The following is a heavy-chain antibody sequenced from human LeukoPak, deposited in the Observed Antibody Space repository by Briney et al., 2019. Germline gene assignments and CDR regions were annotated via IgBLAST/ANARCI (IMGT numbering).Heavy chain of an antibody. D-gene: IGHD3-3*01. CDR2: IYHSGST. Sequence: PSETLSLTCTVSGYSISSGYYWGWIRQPPGKGLEWIGSIYHSGSTYYNPSLKSRVTISVDTSKNQFSLKLSSVTAADTAVYYCASSVLRSSARAFDIWGQGTMVTVSS. CDR1: GYSISSGYY. CDR3: ASSVLRSSARAFDI. J-gene: IGHJ3*02. V-gene: IGHV4-38-2*02.